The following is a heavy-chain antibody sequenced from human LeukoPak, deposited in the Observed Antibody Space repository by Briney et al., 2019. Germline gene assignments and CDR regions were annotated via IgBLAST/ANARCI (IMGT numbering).Heavy chain of an antibody. V-gene: IGHV1-69*13. D-gene: IGHD2-2*01. Sequence: AASVKVSCKASGYTFKSYDINWVRQAPGQGLEWLGAVIPISGTTHYAQKFQGRVSITVDDSTTTVYMQLSGLRSDDTAVYFCARLAVVPAAMSPDYWGQGTLVSVSS. CDR2: VIPISGTT. CDR1: GYTFKSYD. CDR3: ARLAVVPAAMSPDY. J-gene: IGHJ4*02.